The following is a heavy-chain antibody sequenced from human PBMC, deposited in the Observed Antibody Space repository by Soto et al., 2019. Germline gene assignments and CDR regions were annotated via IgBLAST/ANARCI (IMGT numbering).Heavy chain of an antibody. CDR2: ISYDGSNK. V-gene: IGHV3-30*03. D-gene: IGHD3-10*01. CDR3: AANMLRAPLDP. J-gene: IGHJ5*02. Sequence: QVQLVESGGGVVQPGRSLRLSCATSGFTFSNYGMHWARHTPGKGLEWVAVISYDGSNKKYADSVKGRFTISRDNSKSTLTLQRNRLRVEDTAVYYCAANMLRAPLDPWGQGTLVIVS. CDR1: GFTFSNYG.